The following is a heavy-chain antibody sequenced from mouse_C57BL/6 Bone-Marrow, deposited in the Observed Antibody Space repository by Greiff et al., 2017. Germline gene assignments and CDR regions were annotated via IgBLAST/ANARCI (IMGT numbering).Heavy chain of an antibody. Sequence: QVQLQQSGAELARPGASVKLSCKASGYTFTSYGLSWVKQRTGQGLEWIGEIYPRSGNTYYNEKFKGKATLTADKSSSTAYMELRSLTSEDSAVYFCAREGITTVVAKGYWGQGTTLTVSS. CDR1: GYTFTSYG. CDR2: IYPRSGNT. CDR3: AREGITTVVAKGY. V-gene: IGHV1-81*01. J-gene: IGHJ2*01. D-gene: IGHD1-1*01.